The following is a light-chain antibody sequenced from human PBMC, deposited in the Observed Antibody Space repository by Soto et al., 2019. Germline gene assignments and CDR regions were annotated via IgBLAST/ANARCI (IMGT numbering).Light chain of an antibody. CDR3: QEYGNSPPIT. J-gene: IGKJ4*01. V-gene: IGKV3-20*01. Sequence: EIVLTQSPGTLSLSPGERATLSCRASQSISSNYLAWYQQKPGQAPRLLIYSASSRVTGIPDRFSGSGSGTDFTLTISRLEPEDFAVYYCQEYGNSPPITFGGGTKVEIK. CDR1: QSISSNY. CDR2: SAS.